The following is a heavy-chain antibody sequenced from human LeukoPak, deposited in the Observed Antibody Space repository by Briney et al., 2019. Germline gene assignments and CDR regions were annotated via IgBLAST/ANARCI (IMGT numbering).Heavy chain of an antibody. V-gene: IGHV1-2*02. D-gene: IGHD3-3*01. Sequence: GASVKVSCKASGYTFTGYYVHWVRQAPGQGLEWMGWINPNSDDTNYAQKFQGRVTMTRDTSISTAYMELSRLRSDDTAVYYCARDHSNDFWSGSGPLYYMDVWGKGTTVTVSS. CDR2: INPNSDDT. CDR1: GYTFTGYY. J-gene: IGHJ6*03. CDR3: ARDHSNDFWSGSGPLYYMDV.